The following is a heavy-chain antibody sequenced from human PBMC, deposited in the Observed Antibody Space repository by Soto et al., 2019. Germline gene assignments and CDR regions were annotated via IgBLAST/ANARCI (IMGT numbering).Heavy chain of an antibody. CDR3: TTVSLWSGYSFYYYYGMDV. D-gene: IGHD3-3*01. V-gene: IGHV3-15*07. CDR2: IKSKTDGGTT. J-gene: IGHJ6*02. CDR1: GFTFSNAW. Sequence: GGSLRLSCAASGFTFSNAWMNWVRQAPGKGLEWVGRIKSKTDGGTTDYAAPVKGRFTISRDDSKNTLYLQMNSLKTEDTAVYYCTTVSLWSGYSFYYYYGMDVWGQGTTVTAP.